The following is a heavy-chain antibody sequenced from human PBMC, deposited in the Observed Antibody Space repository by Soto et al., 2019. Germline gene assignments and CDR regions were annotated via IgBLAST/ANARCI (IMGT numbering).Heavy chain of an antibody. CDR2: MNPNSGNT. D-gene: IGHD2-8*01. CDR3: ARDSPPYCSIGICFRGWFDP. V-gene: IGHV1-8*01. J-gene: IGHJ5*02. CDR1: GYTFTSYD. Sequence: ASVKVSCKASGYTFTSYDTNWVRQATGQGLEWMGWMNPNSGNTVYAQNFQGRVTMTRNTSISTAYMELSSLRSEDTAVYYCARDSPPYCSIGICFRGWFDPWGQGTLVTVSS.